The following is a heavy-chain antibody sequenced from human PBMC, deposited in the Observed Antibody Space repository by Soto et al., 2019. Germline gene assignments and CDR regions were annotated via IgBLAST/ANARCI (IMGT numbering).Heavy chain of an antibody. CDR3: VKDLYSNSWYYFDC. V-gene: IGHV3-64D*06. CDR1: GVSFSNYA. J-gene: IGHJ4*02. D-gene: IGHD6-13*01. Sequence: PGGSLRLSCSASGVSFSNYAMHWVRQAPGKGLEHISAITGNGGGTYYANSVKGRFTIPRDNSKNTLYLQMSSLRAEDTAVYYCVKDLYSNSWYYFDCWGQATLATVSS. CDR2: ITGNGGGT.